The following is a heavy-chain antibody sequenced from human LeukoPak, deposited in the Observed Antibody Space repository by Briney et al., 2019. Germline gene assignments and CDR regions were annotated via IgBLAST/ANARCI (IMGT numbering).Heavy chain of an antibody. CDR1: GGSISSYY. CDR2: IYYSGST. V-gene: IGHV4-59*01. CDR3: ARDSSRGAFDY. J-gene: IGHJ4*02. Sequence: PSETLSLTCTVSGGSISSYYWSWIRQPPGKGLEWIGYIYYSGSTNYNPSLKSRVTISVDTSKNQFSLKLSSVTAADTAVYYCARDSSRGAFDYWGQGALVTDSS.